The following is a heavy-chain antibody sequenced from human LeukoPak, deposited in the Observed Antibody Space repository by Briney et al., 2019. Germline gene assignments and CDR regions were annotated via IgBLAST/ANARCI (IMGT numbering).Heavy chain of an antibody. CDR3: ARDDSTTGTNMDV. CDR2: ISSSSSYI. J-gene: IGHJ6*02. D-gene: IGHD1-1*01. V-gene: IGHV3-21*01. Sequence: GGSLRLSCAASGFTFSSYSMNWVRQAPGKGLEWVSSISSSSSYIYYADSVKGRFTISRDNAKNSLYLQMSSLRAEDTAVYYCARDDSTTGTNMDVWGQGTTVTVSS. CDR1: GFTFSSYS.